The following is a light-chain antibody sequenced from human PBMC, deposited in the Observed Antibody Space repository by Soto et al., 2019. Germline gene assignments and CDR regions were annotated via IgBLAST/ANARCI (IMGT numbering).Light chain of an antibody. V-gene: IGKV3-20*01. CDR1: QSVSSSY. CDR3: QQYGSSPT. CDR2: DVS. Sequence: EIVLTQSPGTLSLSPGERATLSCRSSQSVSSSYLAWYQQKPGQAPRLLIYDVSSRATGIPDRFSGNGSGKDFTLTISRLEPEDFAVYYCQQYGSSPTFGQGTKVEIK. J-gene: IGKJ1*01.